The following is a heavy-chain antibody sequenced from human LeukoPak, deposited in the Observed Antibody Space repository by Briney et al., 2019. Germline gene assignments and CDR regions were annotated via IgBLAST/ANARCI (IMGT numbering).Heavy chain of an antibody. CDR1: GFTLSNHW. CDR3: ARNNGMDV. J-gene: IGHJ6*02. CDR2: VNRDGSET. Sequence: GGSLRLSCAASGFTLSNHWMTWVRQVPGRGPEWVANVNRDGSETYYLDSVKGRFTIFKDNAKNSLYLQMNSLRAEDTALYHCARNNGMDVWGQGTTVIVSS. V-gene: IGHV3-7*03.